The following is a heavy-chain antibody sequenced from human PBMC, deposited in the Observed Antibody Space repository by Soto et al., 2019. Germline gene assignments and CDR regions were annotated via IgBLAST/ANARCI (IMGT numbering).Heavy chain of an antibody. CDR2: INHSGST. CDR1: GGSFSGYY. Sequence: SETLSLTCAVYGGSFSGYYWSWIRQPPGKGLEWIGEINHSGSTNYNPSLKSRVTISVDTSKNQFSLKLSSVTAADTAVYYCARGDPRTRLKPSSSWYTYWGQGTLVTVSS. CDR3: ARGDPRTRLKPSSSWYTY. V-gene: IGHV4-34*01. J-gene: IGHJ4*02. D-gene: IGHD6-13*01.